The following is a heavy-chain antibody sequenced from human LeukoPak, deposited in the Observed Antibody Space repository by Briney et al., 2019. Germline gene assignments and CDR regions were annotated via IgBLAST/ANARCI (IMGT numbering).Heavy chain of an antibody. V-gene: IGHV3-30*18. CDR1: GFTFSYYG. CDR3: AKESRSGSYWPGNAFDI. D-gene: IGHD1-26*01. CDR2: ISYDGSNK. Sequence: PGRSLRVSCAVSGFTFSYYGMDWVRQAPGKGLEWVAVISYDGSNKHYADSVKGRFTISRDNSKNMLYLQMNSLRAEDTAVYYCAKESRSGSYWPGNAFDIWGQGTMVTVSS. J-gene: IGHJ3*02.